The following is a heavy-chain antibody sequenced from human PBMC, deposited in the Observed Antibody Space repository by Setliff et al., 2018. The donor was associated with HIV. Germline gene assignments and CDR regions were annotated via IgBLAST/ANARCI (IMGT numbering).Heavy chain of an antibody. CDR3: ARVVDADYLDY. J-gene: IGHJ4*02. Sequence: KPSETLSLTCTVAGGSIRSSSSYWGWIRQPPGKGLEWIGIIYYSGSTYYKPSLKSRVTMSVDTSKNQFSLKLNSVTAADTAMYYCARVVDADYLDYWGQGTPVTVSS. CDR2: IYYSGST. D-gene: IGHD2-15*01. V-gene: IGHV4-39*01. CDR1: GGSIRSSSSY.